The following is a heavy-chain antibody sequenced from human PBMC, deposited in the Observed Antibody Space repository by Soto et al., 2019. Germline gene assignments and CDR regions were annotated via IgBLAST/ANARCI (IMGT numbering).Heavy chain of an antibody. D-gene: IGHD5-18*01. V-gene: IGHV3-30*03. J-gene: IGHJ5*02. CDR1: GFTVSTYG. CDR3: AREYSIKWTDH. CDR2: MSYDGTKE. Sequence: GGSLGLCCAASGFTVSTYGVHWVRQAPGKGLEWVAAMSYDGTKEYYADSVKGRFTISRDNSRNRRFLQLNSLRAEDRALYCCAREYSIKWTDHWGQATLDNVSS.